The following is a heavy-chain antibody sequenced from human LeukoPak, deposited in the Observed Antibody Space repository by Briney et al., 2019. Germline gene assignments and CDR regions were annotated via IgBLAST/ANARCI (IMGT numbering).Heavy chain of an antibody. D-gene: IGHD3-10*01. J-gene: IGHJ3*02. Sequence: QPGRSLRLSCAASGFTFSSYGMHWVRQAPGKGLEWVAVISYDGSNKYYADSVKGRFTISRDNSKNTLYLQMNSLRAEDTAVYYCAKDLMVRGVISAFDIWGQGTMVTVSS. CDR3: AKDLMVRGVISAFDI. CDR1: GFTFSSYG. V-gene: IGHV3-30*18. CDR2: ISYDGSNK.